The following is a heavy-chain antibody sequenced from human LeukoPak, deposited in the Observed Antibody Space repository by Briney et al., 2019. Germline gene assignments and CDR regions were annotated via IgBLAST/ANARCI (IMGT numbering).Heavy chain of an antibody. D-gene: IGHD1-26*01. CDR2: IYYSGST. CDR3: ARFRYSGSYNFDY. CDR1: GGSISSYY. J-gene: IGHJ4*02. V-gene: IGHV4-59*01. Sequence: SQTLSLTCTVSGGSISSYYWSWIRQPPGKGLEWIGYIYYSGSTNYNPSLKSRVTISVDTSKNQFSLKLSSVTAADTAVYYCARFRYSGSYNFDYWGQGTLVTVSS.